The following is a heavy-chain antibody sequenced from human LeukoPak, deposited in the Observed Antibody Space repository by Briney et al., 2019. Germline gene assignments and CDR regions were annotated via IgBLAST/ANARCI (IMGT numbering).Heavy chain of an antibody. D-gene: IGHD1-1*01. J-gene: IGHJ6*02. CDR1: GFTFSNYA. CDR2: ISATDGST. V-gene: IGHV3-23*01. CDR3: TKSTGNYYYYYALDV. Sequence: PGGSLRLSCAASGFTFSNYAKSWVRQAPGKGLEWVSGISATDGSTYSADSVRGRFIISRDTSKNMLYLQMTSLRAEDTAVYYCTKSTGNYYYYYALDVWGQGTTVTVS.